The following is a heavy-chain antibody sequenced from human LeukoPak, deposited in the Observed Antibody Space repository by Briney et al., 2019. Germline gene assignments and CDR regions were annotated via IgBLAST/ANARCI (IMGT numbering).Heavy chain of an antibody. Sequence: SETLSLTCAVYGGSFSGYYWSWIRQPPGRGLEWIGEINHSGSTNYNPSPKSRVTMSVDTSKNQFSLKLSSVTAADTAVYYCARVVQSTDSSGFYLPEYFQHWGQGTLVTVSS. CDR1: GGSFSGYY. J-gene: IGHJ1*01. D-gene: IGHD3-22*01. CDR3: ARVVQSTDSSGFYLPEYFQH. CDR2: INHSGST. V-gene: IGHV4-34*01.